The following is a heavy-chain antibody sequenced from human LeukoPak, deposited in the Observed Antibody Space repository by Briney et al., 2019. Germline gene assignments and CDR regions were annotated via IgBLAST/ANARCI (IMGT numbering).Heavy chain of an antibody. CDR3: ARENEVGATLRFDY. CDR1: GFTFSSYW. CDR2: IKQDGSEK. Sequence: GGSLRLSCAASGFTFSSYWMSWVRQAPGKGLEWVANIKQDGSEKYYVDSVKGRFTISRDNAKNTLYLQMNSLRAEDTAVYYCARENEVGATLRFDYWGQGTLVTVSS. D-gene: IGHD1-26*01. V-gene: IGHV3-7*01. J-gene: IGHJ4*02.